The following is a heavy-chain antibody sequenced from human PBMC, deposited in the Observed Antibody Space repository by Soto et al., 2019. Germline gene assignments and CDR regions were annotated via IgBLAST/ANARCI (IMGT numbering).Heavy chain of an antibody. Sequence: EVQLLESGGGVVKPGGSLRLSCAASGFTFGRYAMRWVRQAPGKGLEWVSGLNAGGGVTDYADSVKGRFTVSRDNSKNTLYLQMSNLRVEDTAVYYCAKAHPVYGSTWFSFDYWGQGTLVTVSS. J-gene: IGHJ4*02. CDR2: LNAGGGVT. CDR1: GFTFGRYA. V-gene: IGHV3-23*01. CDR3: AKAHPVYGSTWFSFDY. D-gene: IGHD6-19*01.